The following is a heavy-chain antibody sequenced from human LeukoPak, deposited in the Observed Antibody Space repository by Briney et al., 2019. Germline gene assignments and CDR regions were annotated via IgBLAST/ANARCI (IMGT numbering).Heavy chain of an antibody. Sequence: ASVKVSCKASGYTFTSYDINWVRQATGQGLERMGWMNPNSGNTGYAQKFQGRVTMTRNTSISTAYMELSSLRSEDTAVYYCARGRYCSSTSCYNDDYWGQGTLVTVSS. CDR1: GYTFTSYD. J-gene: IGHJ4*02. CDR3: ARGRYCSSTSCYNDDY. CDR2: MNPNSGNT. V-gene: IGHV1-8*01. D-gene: IGHD2-2*02.